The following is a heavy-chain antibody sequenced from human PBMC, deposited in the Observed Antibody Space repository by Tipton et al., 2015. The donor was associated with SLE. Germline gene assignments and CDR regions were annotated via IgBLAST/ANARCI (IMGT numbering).Heavy chain of an antibody. V-gene: IGHV3-9*01. CDR2: ISWNSGSI. Sequence: SLRLSCAASGFTFDDYAMHWVRQAPGTGLEWVSGISWNSGSIGYADSVKGRFTISRDNAKNSLYLQMNSLRAEDTALYYCAKAGTHDAFDIWGQGTMVTVSS. CDR3: AKAGTHDAFDI. D-gene: IGHD1-14*01. CDR1: GFTFDDYA. J-gene: IGHJ3*02.